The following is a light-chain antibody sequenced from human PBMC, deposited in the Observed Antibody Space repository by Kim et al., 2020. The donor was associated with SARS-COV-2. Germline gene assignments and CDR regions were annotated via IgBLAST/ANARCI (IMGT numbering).Light chain of an antibody. CDR2: DAS. CDR3: QQYHSFPLT. CDR1: HNINNW. Sequence: DIQMTQSPSSVSAFVGDRVTITCRASHNINNWLAWYQQKPGRAPKLLIYDASAVQSGVPSRFSGSGSGTDFTLTITTLQPEDCATYYSQQYHSFPLTFDGETKVDIK. J-gene: IGKJ4*01. V-gene: IGKV1-12*01.